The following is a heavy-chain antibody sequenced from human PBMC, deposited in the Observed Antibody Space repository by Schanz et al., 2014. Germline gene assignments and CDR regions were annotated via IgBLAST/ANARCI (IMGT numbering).Heavy chain of an antibody. Sequence: QVQLVQSGTQVKKPGASVKVSCKASGYTLSAYSLHWVRQAPGQGLEWMGIVNPSGGSTTYAQKCQGRVTMTRDTSTSTAYMDLRSLRSEDTAVYYCARDGVDAAAGGNYWGQGTLVTVSS. V-gene: IGHV1-46*03. CDR1: GYTLSAYS. CDR2: VNPSGGST. J-gene: IGHJ4*02. D-gene: IGHD6-13*01. CDR3: ARDGVDAAAGGNY.